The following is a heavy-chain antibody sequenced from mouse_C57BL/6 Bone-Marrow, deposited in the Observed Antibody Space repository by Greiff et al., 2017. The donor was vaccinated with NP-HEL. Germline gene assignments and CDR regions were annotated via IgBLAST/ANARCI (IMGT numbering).Heavy chain of an antibody. Sequence: VKLQESGAELARPGASVKLSCKASGYTFTSYGISWVKQRTGQGLEWIGEIYPRSGNTYYNEKFKGKATLTADKSSSTAYMELRSLTSEDSAVYFCARRSHYGNMDYWGQGTSVTVSS. D-gene: IGHD1-1*01. CDR3: ARRSHYGNMDY. CDR2: IYPRSGNT. CDR1: GYTFTSYG. V-gene: IGHV1-81*01. J-gene: IGHJ4*01.